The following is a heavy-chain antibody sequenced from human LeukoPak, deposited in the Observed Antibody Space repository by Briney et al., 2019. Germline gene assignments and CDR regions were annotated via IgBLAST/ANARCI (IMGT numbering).Heavy chain of an antibody. V-gene: IGHV5-51*01. J-gene: IGHJ4*02. D-gene: IGHD2-2*01. CDR1: GYGFTSYC. CDR3: AISYVVPAAFRY. CDR2: IYSGDSDT. Sequence: KPGESLKISCKGSGYGFTSYCIGWVRQMPGKGLEWIGIIYSGDSDTRYSPSFQGQVTISADKSISTAYLQWSSLKASDTAMYYCAISYVVPAAFRYWGQGTLVTVSS.